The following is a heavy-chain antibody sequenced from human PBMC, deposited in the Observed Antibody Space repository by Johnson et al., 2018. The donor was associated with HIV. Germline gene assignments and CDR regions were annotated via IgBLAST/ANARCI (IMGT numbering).Heavy chain of an antibody. D-gene: IGHD5-24*01. CDR3: AREGDGYNYDAFDI. CDR1: GFTFSNNY. V-gene: IGHV3-74*01. Sequence: VQVVESGGGVVQPGRSLRLSCAASGFTFSNNYMSWVRQAPGKGLEWVSRINSDGSSTSYADSVKGRFTISRDNGKNTLYLQMNSLRAEDTAVYYCAREGDGYNYDAFDIWGQGTMVTVSS. J-gene: IGHJ3*02. CDR2: INSDGSST.